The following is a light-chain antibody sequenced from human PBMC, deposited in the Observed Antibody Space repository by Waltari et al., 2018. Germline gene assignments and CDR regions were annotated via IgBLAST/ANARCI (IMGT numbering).Light chain of an antibody. J-gene: IGLJ1*01. CDR2: GTK. CDR3: AAWDDSLDAYV. V-gene: IGLV1-44*01. Sequence: QSALTQSPSASGAPGQKVSISCSGTSSNIGRNPVDWYHQPPGTAPKLLLFGTKQRPSGVPDRFSVSKSGSSASLAISGLQSEDEADYYCAAWDDSLDAYVFGTGTKVSVL. CDR1: SSNIGRNP.